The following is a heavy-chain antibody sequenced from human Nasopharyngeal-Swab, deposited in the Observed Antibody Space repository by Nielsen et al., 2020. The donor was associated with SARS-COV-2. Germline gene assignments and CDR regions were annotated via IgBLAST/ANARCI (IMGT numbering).Heavy chain of an antibody. CDR2: IYYSGST. D-gene: IGHD3-10*01. CDR3: VRDRGSGNNYFDY. J-gene: IGHJ4*02. V-gene: IGHV4-59*12. Sequence: SETLSLTCTVSGGSISSYYWSWIRQPPGKGLEWIGYIYYSGSTSYNPSLKSRVTISRDTSRNQFSLKLSSVTAADAAVYYCVRDRGSGNNYFDYWGQGTLVTVSS. CDR1: GGSISSYY.